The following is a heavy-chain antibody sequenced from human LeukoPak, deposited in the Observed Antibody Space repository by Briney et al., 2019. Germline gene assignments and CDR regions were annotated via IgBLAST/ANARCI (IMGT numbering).Heavy chain of an antibody. CDR2: VCGGGGNK. D-gene: IGHD2-2*02. CDR3: AKRRCSSTSCYTGDY. V-gene: IGHV3-23*01. J-gene: IGHJ4*02. CDR1: GFTFTSYA. Sequence: GGSLRLSCAASGFTFTSYAMSWVRQAPGKGLEWVSAVCGGGGNKDFAHSVKGPVTLSREHSKKTLYMQMNTLRVEDTAVYYCAKRRCSSTSCYTGDYWGQGTLVTVSS.